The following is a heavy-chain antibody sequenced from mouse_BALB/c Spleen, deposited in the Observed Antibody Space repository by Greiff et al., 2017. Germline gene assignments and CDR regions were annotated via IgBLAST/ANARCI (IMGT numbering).Heavy chain of an antibody. CDR2: IDPENGDT. Sequence: LQQSGAELVRSGASVKLSCTASGFNIKDYYMHWVKQRPEQGLEWIGWIDPENGDTEYAPKFQGKATMTADTSSNTAYLQLSSLTSEDTAVYYCNVGYSYAMDYWGQGTSVTVSS. J-gene: IGHJ4*01. V-gene: IGHV14-4*02. CDR3: NVGYSYAMDY. D-gene: IGHD1-2*01. CDR1: GFNIKDYY.